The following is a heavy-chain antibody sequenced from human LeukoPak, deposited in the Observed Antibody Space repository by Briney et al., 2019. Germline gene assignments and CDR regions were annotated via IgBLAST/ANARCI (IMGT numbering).Heavy chain of an antibody. J-gene: IGHJ6*04. D-gene: IGHD6-19*01. CDR3: ARELIAVAGTPYYYYGMDV. Sequence: ASVKVSCKASGYTFTGHYMHWVRQAPGQGLEWMGWINPNSGGTNYAQKFQGWVTMTRDTSISTAYMELSRLRSDDTAVYYCARELIAVAGTPYYYYGMDVWGKGTTVTVSS. CDR1: GYTFTGHY. CDR2: INPNSGGT. V-gene: IGHV1-2*04.